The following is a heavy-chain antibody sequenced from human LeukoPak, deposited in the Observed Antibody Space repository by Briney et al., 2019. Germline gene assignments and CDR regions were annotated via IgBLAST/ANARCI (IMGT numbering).Heavy chain of an antibody. CDR1: GFTFDDYA. V-gene: IGHV3-9*01. CDR3: AKDGTHGGIDY. D-gene: IGHD4-23*01. CDR2: ISWNSGSI. J-gene: IGHJ4*02. Sequence: GRSLRLSCAASGFTFDDYAMHWVRQAPGKGLEWVSGISWNSGSIGYADSVKGRFTISRDNAKNSLYLQMNSLRAEDTALHYCAKDGTHGGIDYWGQGTLVTVSS.